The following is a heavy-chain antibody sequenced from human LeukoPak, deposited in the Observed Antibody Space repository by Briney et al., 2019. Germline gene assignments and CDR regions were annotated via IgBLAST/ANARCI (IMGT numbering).Heavy chain of an antibody. D-gene: IGHD3-10*01. CDR2: ISSSGSTI. CDR1: GFTFSDYY. V-gene: IGHV3-11*01. J-gene: IGHJ4*02. Sequence: PGGSLRLSCAASGFTFSDYYMSWIRQAPGKGLEWVSYISSSGSTIYYADSVKGRFTISRDNAENSLYLQMNSLRAEDTAVYYCAKDSEELAPPYYFDYWGQGTLVTVSS. CDR3: AKDSEELAPPYYFDY.